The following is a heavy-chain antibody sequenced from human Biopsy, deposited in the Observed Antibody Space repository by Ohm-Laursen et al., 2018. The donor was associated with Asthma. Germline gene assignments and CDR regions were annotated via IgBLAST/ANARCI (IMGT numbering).Heavy chain of an antibody. V-gene: IGHV3-30*01. D-gene: IGHD1-1*01. J-gene: IGHJ3*02. CDR3: VRDGTGDAFDI. CDR1: GFSFSNFA. Sequence: SLRLSCAASGFSFSNFAIHWVRQAPGKGLEWVGVISKDASTQDYANSVKGRFTMARDNSKNTLDLQMNSLREEDTAVYYCVRDGTGDAFDIWGQGTVVSVSS. CDR2: ISKDASTQ.